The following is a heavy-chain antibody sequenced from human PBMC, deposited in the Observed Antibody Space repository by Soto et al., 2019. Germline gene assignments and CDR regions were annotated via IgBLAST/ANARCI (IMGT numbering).Heavy chain of an antibody. CDR2: ISDGGTTI. CDR3: VKEYCTGGTCFDAFDL. Sequence: EAELVESGGGLVQPGGSLTLSCAASGFIVSDYEVDWVRQAPGRGPEWISYISDGGTTIYYAASVKGRFTISRDDAKKSLYLHMNNLRVDDTASYCCVKEYCTGGTCFDAFDLWGQGNVVTFSS. J-gene: IGHJ3*01. CDR1: GFIVSDYE. V-gene: IGHV3-48*03. D-gene: IGHD2-8*02.